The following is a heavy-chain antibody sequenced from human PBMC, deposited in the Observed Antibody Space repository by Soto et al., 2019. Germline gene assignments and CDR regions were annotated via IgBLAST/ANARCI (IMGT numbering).Heavy chain of an antibody. CDR3: AHRVLRTVFGLVTTTAIYFDF. V-gene: IGHV2-5*02. CDR2: IYWDDDK. CDR1: GFSLTTSGVG. Sequence: QITLNESGPTQVKPRQTLTLTCTFSGFSLTTSGVGVGWIRQSPGKAPEWLALIYWDDDKRYSPSLKSRLTITKDTSKNQVVLKMADLDPADTAIYYCAHRVLRTVFGLVTTTAIYFDFWGQGTPVAVSS. J-gene: IGHJ4*02. D-gene: IGHD3-3*01.